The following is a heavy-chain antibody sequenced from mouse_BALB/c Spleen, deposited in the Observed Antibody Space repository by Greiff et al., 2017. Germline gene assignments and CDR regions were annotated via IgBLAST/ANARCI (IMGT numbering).Heavy chain of an antibody. J-gene: IGHJ3*01. V-gene: IGHV1S127*01. CDR1: GYTFTSYW. CDR2: IDPSDSYT. CDR3: TRAPYGNDIFAY. D-gene: IGHD2-10*02. Sequence: QVQLQQPGAELVKPGASVKMSCKASGYTFTSYWMHWVKQRPGQGLEWIGVIDPSDSYTSYNQKFKGKATLTVDTSSSTAYMQLSSLTSEDSAVYYCTRAPYGNDIFAYWGQGTLVTVSA.